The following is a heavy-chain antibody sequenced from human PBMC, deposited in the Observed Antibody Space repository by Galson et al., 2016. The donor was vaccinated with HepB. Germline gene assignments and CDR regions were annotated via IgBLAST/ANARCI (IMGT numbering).Heavy chain of an antibody. D-gene: IGHD1-7*01. Sequence: SLRLSCAASGFTFSHYGMHWVRQAPGKGLEWVAVISYDGSNKYSTESVKGRFTIPRDNSKNTLFLQMNSLRVEDTAVYYCAKAPNPGTTLYPLDYRGQGSLVTVSS. CDR2: ISYDGSNK. J-gene: IGHJ4*02. CDR3: AKAPNPGTTLYPLDY. CDR1: GFTFSHYG. V-gene: IGHV3-30*18.